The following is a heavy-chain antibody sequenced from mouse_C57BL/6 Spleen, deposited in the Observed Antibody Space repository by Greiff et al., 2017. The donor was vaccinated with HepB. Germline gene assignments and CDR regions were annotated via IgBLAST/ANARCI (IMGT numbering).Heavy chain of an antibody. J-gene: IGHJ1*03. D-gene: IGHD2-4*01. Sequence: QVQLQQSGAELVKPGASVKISCKASGYAFSSYWMNWVKQRPGKGLEWIGQIYPGDGDTNYNGKFKGKATLTADKSSSTAYMQLSSLTSEDSAVYFCARASYDYDGRDSEVCGTGATVTVSS. CDR2: IYPGDGDT. V-gene: IGHV1-80*01. CDR1: GYAFSSYW. CDR3: ARASYDYDGRDSEV.